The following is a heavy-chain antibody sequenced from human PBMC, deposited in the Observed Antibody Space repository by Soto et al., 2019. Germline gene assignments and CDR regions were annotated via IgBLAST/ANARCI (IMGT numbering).Heavy chain of an antibody. CDR1: GFTFSSYW. Sequence: EVQLVESGGGLVQPGGSLRLSCAASGFTFSSYWMSWVRQAPGKGLEWVANIKEDGSQKFYVDSVRGRFTISRDNAKNSLYLQINSLRAEDTAVYYCARHYYDSSGNIIGEYFQHWGQGTLVTVSS. CDR3: ARHYYDSSGNIIGEYFQH. D-gene: IGHD3-22*01. V-gene: IGHV3-7*03. J-gene: IGHJ1*01. CDR2: IKEDGSQK.